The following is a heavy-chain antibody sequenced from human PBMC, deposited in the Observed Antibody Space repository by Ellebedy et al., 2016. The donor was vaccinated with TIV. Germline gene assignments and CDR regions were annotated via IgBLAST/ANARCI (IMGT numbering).Heavy chain of an antibody. D-gene: IGHD6-19*01. Sequence: GESLKISCAASGFVFRSYAMFWVRQAPGKGLEWVSSISSSSSYIYYADSVKGRFTISRDNAKNSLYLQMNSLRAEDTAIYYCASAGGSGWYYNNYYFDYWGQGTLVTVSS. V-gene: IGHV3-21*01. J-gene: IGHJ4*02. CDR3: ASAGGSGWYYNNYYFDY. CDR1: GFVFRSYA. CDR2: ISSSSSYI.